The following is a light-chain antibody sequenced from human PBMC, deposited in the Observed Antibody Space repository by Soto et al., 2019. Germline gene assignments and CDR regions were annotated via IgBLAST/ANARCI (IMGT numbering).Light chain of an antibody. CDR1: QSVSNSY. J-gene: IGKJ4*01. CDR3: QQYGSSPLS. V-gene: IGKV3-20*01. CDR2: GPS. Sequence: EIVLTQSPGTLSLSPGERATLSCRASQSVSNSYLAWYQQKPGQAPRLLIYGPSSRVTGIPDRFSGSGSGTDFTLTISRLEPGDFAVYYCQQYGSSPLSFGGGTRVEIK.